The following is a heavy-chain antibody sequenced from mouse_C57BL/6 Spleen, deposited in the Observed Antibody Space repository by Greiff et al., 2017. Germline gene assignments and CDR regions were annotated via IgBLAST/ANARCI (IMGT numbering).Heavy chain of an antibody. J-gene: IGHJ2*01. CDR1: GYTFTDYY. CDR3: ARSNWDSYYFDY. D-gene: IGHD4-1*02. CDR2: IYPGSGNT. Sequence: QVQLQQSGAELVRPGASVKLSCKASGYTFTDYYINWVKQRPGQGLEWIARIYPGSGNTYYNEKFKGKATLTAEKSSSTAYMQLSSLTSEDSAVYFCARSNWDSYYFDYWGQGTTLTVSS. V-gene: IGHV1-76*01.